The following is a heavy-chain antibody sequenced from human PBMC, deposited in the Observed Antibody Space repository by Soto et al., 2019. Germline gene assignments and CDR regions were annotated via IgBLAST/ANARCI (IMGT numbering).Heavy chain of an antibody. CDR3: ARDGPSSLQWELLEAFDI. J-gene: IGHJ3*02. V-gene: IGHV1-18*04. D-gene: IGHD1-26*01. Sequence: SVKVSCKXSGYTFTSYGISWVRQAPGQGLEWMGWISAYNGNTNYAQKLQGGVTMTTDTSTSTAYMELRSLRSDDTAVYYCARDGPSSLQWELLEAFDIWGQGTMVTVSS. CDR1: GYTFTSYG. CDR2: ISAYNGNT.